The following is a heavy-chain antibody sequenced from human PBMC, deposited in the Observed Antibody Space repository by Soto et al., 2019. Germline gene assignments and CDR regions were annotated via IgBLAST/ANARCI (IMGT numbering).Heavy chain of an antibody. CDR2: IIHIFGTA. Sequence: SVKVSCKASGGTFSSYAISWVRQAPGQGLEWMGGIIHIFGTANYAQKFQGRVTITADESTSTAYMELSSLRSEDTAVYYCASKVSGAKSRWLDPWGQGNLVTVSS. J-gene: IGHJ5*02. CDR1: GGTFSSYA. CDR3: ASKVSGAKSRWLDP. D-gene: IGHD3-10*01. V-gene: IGHV1-69*13.